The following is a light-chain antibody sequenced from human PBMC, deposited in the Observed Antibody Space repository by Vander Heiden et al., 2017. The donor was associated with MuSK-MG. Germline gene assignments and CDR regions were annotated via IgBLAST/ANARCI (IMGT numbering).Light chain of an antibody. CDR1: QSISSC. J-gene: IGKJ1*01. CDR2: DAS. V-gene: IGKV1-5*01. Sequence: LQMTQSPSPLSASVGDRVTITCRASQSISSCLAWYQQKPGKAPKLLIYDASSLESGVPSRFSGSGSGTEFTLTISSLQPDDFATYYCQQYKSYSQTFGQGTKVEIK. CDR3: QQYKSYSQT.